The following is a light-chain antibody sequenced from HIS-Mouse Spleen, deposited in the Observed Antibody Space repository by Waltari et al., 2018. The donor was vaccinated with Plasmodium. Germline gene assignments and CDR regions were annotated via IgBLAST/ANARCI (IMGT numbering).Light chain of an antibody. CDR3: QQYYSTPYT. CDR2: WAS. CDR1: QSVLYSSNNKNY. J-gene: IGKJ2*01. V-gene: IGKV4-1*01. Sequence: DIVMTQSPDSLAVSLGARATINCKSSQSVLYSSNNKNYLAWYQQKPGQTPKLLIYWASTRESGVPDRFRGSGSGTDFTLTISSLQAEDVAVYYCQQYYSTPYTFGQGTKLEIK.